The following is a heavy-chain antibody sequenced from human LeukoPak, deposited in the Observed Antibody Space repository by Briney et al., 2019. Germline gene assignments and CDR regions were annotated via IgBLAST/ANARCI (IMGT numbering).Heavy chain of an antibody. CDR2: IFSVGST. D-gene: IGHD3-16*01. CDR1: GFTVINTH. Sequence: GSLSLSCAASGFTVINTHMIGVRQAPGKGLERVSVIFSVGSTYYADSVKGRFTISRDNSKNMVYLQMNSLRVEDTAVYYCAREPSRLGDLLTIWGQGTMVTVSS. V-gene: IGHV3-66*01. CDR3: AREPSRLGDLLTI. J-gene: IGHJ3*02.